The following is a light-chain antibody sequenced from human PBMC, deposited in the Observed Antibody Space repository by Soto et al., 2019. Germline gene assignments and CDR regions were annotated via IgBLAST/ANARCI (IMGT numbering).Light chain of an antibody. CDR2: GVS. CDR3: SSYTSSSTLDYV. Sequence: QSALTQPASVSGSPGQSITISCTGTSSDVGGYNYVSWYQQHPGKAPKLMIYGVSDRPSGISTRFSGSKSGDTASLTISGLQAEDEADYHCSSYTSSSTLDYVFGTGTKVTVL. J-gene: IGLJ1*01. V-gene: IGLV2-14*01. CDR1: SSDVGGYNY.